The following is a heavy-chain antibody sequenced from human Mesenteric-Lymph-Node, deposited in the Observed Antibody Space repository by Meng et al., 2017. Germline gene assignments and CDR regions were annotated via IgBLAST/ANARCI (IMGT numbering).Heavy chain of an antibody. CDR2: INSDGSDT. CDR1: GLTFEDYG. CDR3: AKVGYYDSSNYYAYFQH. Sequence: GGSLRLSCAASGLTFEDYGMSWVRQAPGRGLVWVSRINSDGSDTSYADSVKDRFTISRDNARNTLYLQMNSLRVEDTAVYYCAKVGYYDSSNYYAYFQHWGQGTLVTVSS. D-gene: IGHD3-22*01. J-gene: IGHJ1*01. V-gene: IGHV3-74*01.